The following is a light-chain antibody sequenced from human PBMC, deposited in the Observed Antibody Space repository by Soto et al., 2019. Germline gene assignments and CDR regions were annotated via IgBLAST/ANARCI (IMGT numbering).Light chain of an antibody. CDR3: QSYDSSLSAWV. J-gene: IGLJ3*02. V-gene: IGLV1-40*01. Sequence: QSVLTQPPSVSGAPGQRVTISCTGSSSNIGAGYDVHWYQQLPGTAPKLLIYGDNNRPSGVPDRFSGSKSGTLASLAITGLQAEDEADYYCQSYDSSLSAWVFGGGTKLTVL. CDR2: GDN. CDR1: SSNIGAGYD.